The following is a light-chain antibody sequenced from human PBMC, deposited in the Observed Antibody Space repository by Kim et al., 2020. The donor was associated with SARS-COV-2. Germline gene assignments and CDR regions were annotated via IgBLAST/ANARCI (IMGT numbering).Light chain of an antibody. Sequence: GQRVTISCSGGSSNIGSNTVTWYQQLPGTAPKLLIYSNDRRPSGVSDRFSCSKSGSSASLAIGGLQPEDEADYYCGTWDDSLDGLVFGGGTKLTVL. CDR2: SND. CDR3: GTWDDSLDGLV. J-gene: IGLJ3*02. CDR1: SSNIGSNT. V-gene: IGLV1-44*01.